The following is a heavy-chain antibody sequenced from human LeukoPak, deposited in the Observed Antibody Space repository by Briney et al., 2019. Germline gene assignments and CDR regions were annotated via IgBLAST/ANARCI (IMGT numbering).Heavy chain of an antibody. CDR1: GGTFSNYA. CDR3: ARTKQRGDWFDP. Sequence: GSSVKVSCKASGGTFSNYALSWVRQAPGQGLEWMGIINPSGGSTSYAQKFQGRVTMTRDTSTSTVYMELSSLRSEDTAVYYCARTKQRGDWFDPWGQGTLVTVSS. J-gene: IGHJ5*02. V-gene: IGHV1-46*01. D-gene: IGHD6-25*01. CDR2: INPSGGST.